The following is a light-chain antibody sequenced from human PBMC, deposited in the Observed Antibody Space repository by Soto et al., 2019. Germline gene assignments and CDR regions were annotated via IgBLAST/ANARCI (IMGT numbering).Light chain of an antibody. CDR1: QSVSSY. J-gene: IGKJ5*01. CDR2: DAS. Sequence: SVLTQYQATLSLSPGERATLSCRASQSVSSYLAWYQQKPGQAPRLLIYDASNRATGIPVRFSGSGSGTDFTLTISSLEPEDFALYYCQQRNNWPITFGQGTRLAIK. CDR3: QQRNNWPIT. V-gene: IGKV3-11*01.